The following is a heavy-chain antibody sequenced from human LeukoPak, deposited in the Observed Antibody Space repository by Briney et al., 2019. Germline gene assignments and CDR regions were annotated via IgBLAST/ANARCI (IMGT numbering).Heavy chain of an antibody. V-gene: IGHV1-69*05. CDR1: GGTFSSYA. CDR2: IIPIFGTA. Sequence: ASVKVSCKASGGTFSSYAISWVRQAPGQGLEWMGGIIPIFGTANYAQKFQGRVTITTDESTSTAYMELSSPRSEDTAVYYCAAQQYYYDSSGYYCLAFDIWGQGTMVTVSS. J-gene: IGHJ3*02. CDR3: AAQQYYYDSSGYYCLAFDI. D-gene: IGHD3-22*01.